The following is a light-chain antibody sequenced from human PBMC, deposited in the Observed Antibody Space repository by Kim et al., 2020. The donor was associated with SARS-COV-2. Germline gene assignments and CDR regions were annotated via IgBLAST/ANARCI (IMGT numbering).Light chain of an antibody. J-gene: IGLJ3*02. CDR1: SSDVGGYNY. V-gene: IGLV2-14*03. Sequence: QSALTQPASVSGSPGQSITISCTGTSSDVGGYNYVSWYQQQPGKAPKLMIYDVSNRPSGVSDHFSGSKSGNTASLTISGLQAEDEADYYCSSYTSSSPLVFGGGTQLTVL. CDR2: DVS. CDR3: SSYTSSSPLV.